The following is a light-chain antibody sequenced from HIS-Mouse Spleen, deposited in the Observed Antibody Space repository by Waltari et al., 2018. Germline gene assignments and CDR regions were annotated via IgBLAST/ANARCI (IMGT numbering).Light chain of an antibody. CDR1: QSISSY. V-gene: IGKV1-39*01. CDR2: AAS. CDR3: QQSYSTP. Sequence: DIQMTQSPSSLSASVGDRVTITCRASQSISSYLNWYQQKPGKAPKLLIYAASSLQSGVPSRFSGSGSGTDFPLTISSLQPEDFATYYCQQSYSTPFGQGTKLEIK. J-gene: IGKJ2*01.